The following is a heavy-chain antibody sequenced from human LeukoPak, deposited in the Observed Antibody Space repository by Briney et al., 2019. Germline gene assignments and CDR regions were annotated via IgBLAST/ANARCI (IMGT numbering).Heavy chain of an antibody. CDR2: ISGSGGST. CDR1: GFTFSSFW. Sequence: GGSLRLSRAASGFTFSSFWMHWVRQAPGKGLEWVSAISGSGGSTYYADSVKGRFTISRDNSKNTLYLQMNSLRAEDTAVYYCAKLRDYVWGSYDWFDPWGQGTLVTVSS. V-gene: IGHV3-23*01. CDR3: AKLRDYVWGSYDWFDP. J-gene: IGHJ5*02. D-gene: IGHD3-16*01.